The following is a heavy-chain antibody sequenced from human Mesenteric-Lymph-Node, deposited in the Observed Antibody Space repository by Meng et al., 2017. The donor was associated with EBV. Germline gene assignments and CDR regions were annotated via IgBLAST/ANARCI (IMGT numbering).Heavy chain of an antibody. V-gene: IGHV1-2*04. D-gene: IGHD2-2*01. Sequence: QVQLVQSGAEVKKPGASVKVSCKASGYTFTGYYLHWVRQAPGQGLEWMGWINPNSGDTNYAQKVQGWVTMTRDTSINTAYMELSSLRSDATAVYYCATLPAASTPHFSAWGQGTLVTVSS. CDR3: ATLPAASTPHFSA. CDR2: INPNSGDT. CDR1: GYTFTGYY. J-gene: IGHJ4*02.